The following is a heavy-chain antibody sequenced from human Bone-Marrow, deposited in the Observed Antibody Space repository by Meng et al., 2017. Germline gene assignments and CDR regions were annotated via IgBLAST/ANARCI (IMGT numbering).Heavy chain of an antibody. CDR3: ARAGYSYGYAYYYYGMDV. CDR2: ISSSGSTI. CDR1: GFIFSSYE. Sequence: LSLTCAASGFIFSSYEMNWVRQAPGKGLEWVSYISSSGSTIYYADSVKGRFTITRDNAKNTLYLQMNSLSAENTAVYYCARAGYSYGYAYYYYGMDVWGQGTTVTVSS. J-gene: IGHJ6*02. V-gene: IGHV3-48*03. D-gene: IGHD5-18*01.